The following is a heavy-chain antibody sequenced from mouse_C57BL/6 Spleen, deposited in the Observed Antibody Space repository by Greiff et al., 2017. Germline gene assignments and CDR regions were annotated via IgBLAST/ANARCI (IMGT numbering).Heavy chain of an antibody. CDR1: GYSFTGYY. CDR3: ASRDDAMDY. V-gene: IGHV1-42*01. CDR2: INPSTGGT. D-gene: IGHD3-1*01. Sequence: EVQLQQSGPELVKPGASVKISCKASGYSFTGYYMNWVKQSPEKSLEWIGEINPSTGGTTYNQKFKAKATLTVDKSSSTAYMQLKSLTSADSAVYYCASRDDAMDYWGQGTSVTVSS. J-gene: IGHJ4*01.